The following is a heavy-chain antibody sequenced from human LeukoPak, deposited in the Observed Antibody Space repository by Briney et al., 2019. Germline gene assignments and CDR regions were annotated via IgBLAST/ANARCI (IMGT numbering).Heavy chain of an antibody. CDR2: ISWNSGSI. J-gene: IGHJ4*02. D-gene: IGHD3-10*01. CDR1: GFTFDDYA. V-gene: IGHV3-9*03. CDR3: AKSPYGSGTLRGNYFDY. Sequence: GRSLRLSCAASGFTFDDYAMHWVRQAPGKGLEWVSGISWNSGSIGYADSVKGRFAISRDNAKNSLYLQMNSLRAEDMALYYCAKSPYGSGTLRGNYFDYWGQGTLVTVSS.